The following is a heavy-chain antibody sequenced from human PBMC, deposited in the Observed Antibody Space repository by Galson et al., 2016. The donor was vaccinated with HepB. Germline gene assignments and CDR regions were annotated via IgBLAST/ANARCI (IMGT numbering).Heavy chain of an antibody. Sequence: SLRLSCAASRFTFSDFFISWIRQTPGKGLEWVSYISGSGSTTYYTDSVRSRFSISRDNARNSLYLQMDSLRAEDTAVYYCARDVGYEALDYWGQGTLVTVSS. D-gene: IGHD2-2*01. CDR2: ISGSGSTT. J-gene: IGHJ4*02. CDR1: RFTFSDFF. V-gene: IGHV3-11*04. CDR3: ARDVGYEALDY.